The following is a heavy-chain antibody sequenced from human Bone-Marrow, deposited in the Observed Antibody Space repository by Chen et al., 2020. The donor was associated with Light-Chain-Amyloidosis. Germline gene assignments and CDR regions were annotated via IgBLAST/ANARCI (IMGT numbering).Heavy chain of an antibody. D-gene: IGHD4-17*01. V-gene: IGHV1-2*04. J-gene: IGHJ6*02. CDR3: ARGEVTTSFYYYGMDV. CDR2: INPNSGGT. Sequence: QVQLVQSGAEVKKPGASVKVSCKASGYTFTGYYMHWVRQAPGQGLEWMGWINPNSGGTNYAQKFQGWVTMTGDTSISTAYMELSRLRSDDTAVYYCARGEVTTSFYYYGMDVWGQGTTVTVSS. CDR1: GYTFTGYY.